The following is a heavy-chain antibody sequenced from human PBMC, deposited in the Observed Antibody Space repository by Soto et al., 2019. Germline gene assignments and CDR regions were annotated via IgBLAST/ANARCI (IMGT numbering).Heavy chain of an antibody. V-gene: IGHV4-59*13. CDR3: ATGEAGDRGS. D-gene: IGHD5-12*01. CDR1: GDSISGYY. Sequence: SETLSLTCTVSGDSISGYYWSWIRQPPGRGLEWIGYIHYTGSTIHNPSLKSRVSMSIDTPKTQFSLQLSSVTAADTAVYYCATGEAGDRGSWGQGTLVTVSS. CDR2: IHYTGST. J-gene: IGHJ5*02.